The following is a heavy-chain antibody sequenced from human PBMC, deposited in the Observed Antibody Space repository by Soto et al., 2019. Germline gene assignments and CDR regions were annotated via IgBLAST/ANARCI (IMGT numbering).Heavy chain of an antibody. CDR1: GFTLSSYS. Sequence: EVQLVESGGGLVQPGGSLRLSCEASGFTLSSYSMNWARQAPGKGLEWVSYITGSSNTIYYADSVKGRFTISRDNAKNSLYLQMNGLRAEDTAVYYCARTGSNGFLDYWGQGTRVTVSS. D-gene: IGHD3-16*01. CDR3: ARTGSNGFLDY. V-gene: IGHV3-48*01. CDR2: ITGSSNTI. J-gene: IGHJ4*02.